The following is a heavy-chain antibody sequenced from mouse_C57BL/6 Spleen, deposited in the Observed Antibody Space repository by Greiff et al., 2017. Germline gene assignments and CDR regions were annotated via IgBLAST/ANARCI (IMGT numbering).Heavy chain of an antibody. D-gene: IGHD2-3*01. Sequence: VQLQQPGAELVKPGASVKLSCKASGYTFTSYWMHWVKQRPGQGLEWIGMIHPNSGSTNSNEKFKSKATLTVDKSSSTAYMQLSSLTSEDSAVYYCARGWLLPYYYAMDYWGQGTSVTVSS. V-gene: IGHV1-64*01. CDR1: GYTFTSYW. J-gene: IGHJ4*01. CDR2: IHPNSGST. CDR3: ARGWLLPYYYAMDY.